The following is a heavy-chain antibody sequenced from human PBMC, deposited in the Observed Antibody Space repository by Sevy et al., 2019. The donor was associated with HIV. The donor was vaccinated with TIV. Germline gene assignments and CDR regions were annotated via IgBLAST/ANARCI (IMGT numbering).Heavy chain of an antibody. Sequence: GGSLRLSCAVSGFSFDSYGMTWVRQAPGKGLEWVSGISGSGSRTYYASSVKGRFIISRDNSKNTLDLQMNSLRSEDTAIYYCAKGGGGHYDPDEIGYYFYYYNMDVWGKGTTVTVSS. D-gene: IGHD3-22*01. J-gene: IGHJ6*03. CDR2: ISGSGSRT. CDR1: GFSFDSYG. V-gene: IGHV3-23*01. CDR3: AKGGGGHYDPDEIGYYFYYYNMDV.